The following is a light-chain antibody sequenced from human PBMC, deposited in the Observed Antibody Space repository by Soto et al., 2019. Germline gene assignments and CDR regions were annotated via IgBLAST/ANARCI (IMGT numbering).Light chain of an antibody. CDR3: QQYISYFPYT. V-gene: IGKV1-5*01. J-gene: IGKJ2*01. CDR1: QSISSW. Sequence: DIQMTQSPFTLSASVGDRVTITCRASQSISSWLAWYQQKPGKAPKLLIYDASSLESGVPSRFTGSGSGTEFTLTISSLQPDDFATYYGQQYISYFPYTFGQGTKLEIK. CDR2: DAS.